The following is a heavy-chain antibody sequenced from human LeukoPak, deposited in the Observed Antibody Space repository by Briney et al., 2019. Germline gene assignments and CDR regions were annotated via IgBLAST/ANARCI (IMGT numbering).Heavy chain of an antibody. CDR1: GFTFSKYW. Sequence: GGSLRLSCAASGFTFSKYWMHWVRQAPGKGLEWVSSISTGGGGTYYGDSVKGRFTISRDNSKSTVYLQMSSLRAEDTAIYYCARGSYALDYWGQGTLVTVSS. J-gene: IGHJ4*02. D-gene: IGHD3-16*01. CDR3: ARGSYALDY. V-gene: IGHV3-23*01. CDR2: ISTGGGGT.